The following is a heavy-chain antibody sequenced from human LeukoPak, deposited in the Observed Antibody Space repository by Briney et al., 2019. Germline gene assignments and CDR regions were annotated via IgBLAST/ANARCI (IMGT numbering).Heavy chain of an antibody. J-gene: IGHJ4*02. Sequence: SETLSLTCTVSGGSMSSSSYSWGWIRQPPGKGLEWIGSIYYSGSTYYNPSLKSRVTISVDTSKNQFSLKLSSVTAADTAVYYCAREPTHCSSTSCYSQYYFDYWGQGTLVTVSS. V-gene: IGHV4-39*07. CDR2: IYYSGST. D-gene: IGHD2-2*02. CDR3: AREPTHCSSTSCYSQYYFDY. CDR1: GGSMSSSSYS.